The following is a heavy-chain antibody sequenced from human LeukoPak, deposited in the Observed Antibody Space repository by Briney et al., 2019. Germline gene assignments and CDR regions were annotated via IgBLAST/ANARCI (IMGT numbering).Heavy chain of an antibody. D-gene: IGHD1-26*01. Sequence: PGGSLRLSCAPSGFTFSSYNMIWLRKAPGKGLELLSPISSSSMYIYYADSVKGRCTISRDNSKNTLYLQMNSRRVEDTAVYYCARDHRQISGSYYGAFDIWGEGTMVTVSS. V-gene: IGHV3-21*01. CDR2: ISSSSMYI. CDR1: GFTFSSYN. CDR3: ARDHRQISGSYYGAFDI. J-gene: IGHJ3*02.